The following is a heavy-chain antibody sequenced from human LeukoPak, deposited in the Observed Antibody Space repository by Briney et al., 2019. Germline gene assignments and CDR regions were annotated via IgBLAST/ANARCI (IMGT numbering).Heavy chain of an antibody. V-gene: IGHV4-38-2*01. J-gene: IGHJ3*02. CDR2: IYHSGST. CDR3: AXXXXXXXXXXXXXAFXI. Sequence: PSETLSLTCVVSGYSIRSGYYWGWIRQPPGKGLEWIGSIYHSGSTYSNPSLRVTISVDTSKNQFSLNLSSVTAADTAVYHCAXXXXXXXXXXXXXAFXIXXXGXMXTVSX. CDR1: GYSIRSGYY.